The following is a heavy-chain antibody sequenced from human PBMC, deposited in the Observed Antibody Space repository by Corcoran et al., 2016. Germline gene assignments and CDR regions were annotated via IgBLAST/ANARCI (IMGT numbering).Heavy chain of an antibody. J-gene: IGHJ4*02. D-gene: IGHD3-16*01. Sequence: QVQLVESGGGVVQPGRSLRLSCAASGFTFSSYGMHWVRQAPGKGLGWVAVIWYDGSNKYYADSVKGRFTISSDNSKNTLDLQVNSLRAEDTAVYYCSRDWGLEAFDYWGQGTLVTGSS. CDR3: SRDWGLEAFDY. CDR2: IWYDGSNK. CDR1: GFTFSSYG. V-gene: IGHV3-33*01.